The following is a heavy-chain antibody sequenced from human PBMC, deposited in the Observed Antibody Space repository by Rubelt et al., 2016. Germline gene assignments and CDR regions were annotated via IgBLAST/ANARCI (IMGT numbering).Heavy chain of an antibody. Sequence: QLQLQESGPGLVKPSETLSLTCTVSGGSISSSSYYWGWIRQPPGKGLEWIGSIYYSGSTYYNRSLKCGVIRSVDTSKNQFALKLSSVTAADTAVYYCARHVDYSGSALYGMDVWGQGTTVTVSS. D-gene: IGHD3-10*01. CDR3: ARHVDYSGSALYGMDV. J-gene: IGHJ6*02. CDR1: GGSISSSSYY. V-gene: IGHV4-39*01. CDR2: IYYSGST.